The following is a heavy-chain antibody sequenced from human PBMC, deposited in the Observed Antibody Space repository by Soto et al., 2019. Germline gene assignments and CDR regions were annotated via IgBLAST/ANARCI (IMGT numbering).Heavy chain of an antibody. CDR3: ARGKLRYFDWYPIGDAFDI. D-gene: IGHD3-9*01. CDR1: GGSFSGYY. Sequence: SETLSLTCAVYGGSFSGYYGSWIRQPPGKGLEWIGEINHSGSTNYNPSLKSRVTISVDTSKNQFSLKLSSVTAADTAVYYCARGKLRYFDWYPIGDAFDIWGQGTMVTVSS. V-gene: IGHV4-34*01. J-gene: IGHJ3*02. CDR2: INHSGST.